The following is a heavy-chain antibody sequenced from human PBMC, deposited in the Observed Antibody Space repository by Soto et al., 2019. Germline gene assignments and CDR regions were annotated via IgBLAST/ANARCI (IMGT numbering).Heavy chain of an antibody. CDR3: ARPELRYWSGGSCLDY. J-gene: IGHJ4*02. D-gene: IGHD2-15*01. CDR1: GYTFTSYA. CDR2: INAGNGNT. V-gene: IGHV1-3*01. Sequence: QVQLVQSGAEVKKPGASVKVSCKSSGYTFTSYAMHWVRQAPGQRREWMGWINAGNGNTKYSQKFQGRVTITRDTSASTAYMELSSLRSEDTAVDYCARPELRYWSGGSCLDYWGQGTLVNVSS.